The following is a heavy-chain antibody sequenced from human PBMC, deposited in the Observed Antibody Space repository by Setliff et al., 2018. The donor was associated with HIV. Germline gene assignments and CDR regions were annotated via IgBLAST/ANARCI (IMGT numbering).Heavy chain of an antibody. J-gene: IGHJ5*02. CDR3: ARYRRGAEWFDP. CDR2: IYYTGRT. Sequence: KPSETLSLTCTVSGGSISSCDDNWGWIRQPPGKGLEWIANIYYTGRTYYNPSLKSRVTISVDTSKNQFSLKVTSLTAADTAVYYCARYRRGAEWFDPWGQGTLVTVSS. V-gene: IGHV4-39*01. CDR1: GGSISSCDDN. D-gene: IGHD1-26*01.